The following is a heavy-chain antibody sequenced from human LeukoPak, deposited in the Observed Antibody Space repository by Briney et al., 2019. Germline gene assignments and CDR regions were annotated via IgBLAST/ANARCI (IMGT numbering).Heavy chain of an antibody. CDR1: GFTFSNYW. J-gene: IGHJ4*02. V-gene: IGHV3-7*01. CDR3: ASGRQLGY. CDR2: IKEDGSEK. Sequence: GGPLRLSCAASGFTFSNYWTSWVRQAPGKGLEWVANIKEDGSEKYYVDSVKGRFTISRDNARNSLYLQMNSLRAEDTAVYYCASGRQLGYWGQGTLVTVSS. D-gene: IGHD6-13*01.